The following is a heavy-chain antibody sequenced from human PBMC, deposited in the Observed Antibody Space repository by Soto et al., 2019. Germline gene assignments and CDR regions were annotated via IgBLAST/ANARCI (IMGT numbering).Heavy chain of an antibody. CDR2: IYYSGST. CDR3: ARVGSSCHSGGCYYYYGLGV. Sequence: QVRLQESGPGLVKPSETLSLSCLVSGDSVGNGPYYWSWIRQSPGEGLEWIAYIYYSGSTNVHPSLDSRVNLSIDMSKNQFFLELRSVTAADSAVYFCARVGSSCHSGGCYYYYGLGVWGQGTTVAISS. D-gene: IGHD1-26*01. CDR1: GDSVGNGPYY. J-gene: IGHJ6*02. V-gene: IGHV4-61*01.